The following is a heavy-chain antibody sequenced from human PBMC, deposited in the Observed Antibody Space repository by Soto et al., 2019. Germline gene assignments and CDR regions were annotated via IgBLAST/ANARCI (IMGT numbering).Heavy chain of an antibody. CDR1: GYTFTSYY. D-gene: IGHD1-26*01. J-gene: IGHJ4*02. Sequence: ASVKVSCKASGYTFTSYYMLWVRQAPGQGLEWMGRINPSGGSTSYARKFQGRVTMTRDTSTSTVYMELSSLRSEDTAVYYCARATVGATPNFDYWGQGTLVTVSS. CDR3: ARATVGATPNFDY. V-gene: IGHV1-46*01. CDR2: INPSGGST.